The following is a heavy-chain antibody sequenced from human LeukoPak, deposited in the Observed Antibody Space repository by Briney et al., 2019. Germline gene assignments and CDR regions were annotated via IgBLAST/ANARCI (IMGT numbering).Heavy chain of an antibody. Sequence: SETLSLTCSVSGGSIINDYWNWIRQPPGKGLEWIGYIYYTGNMLYSPPLKSRVTISVDTPKNQFSLKLKSVTAADTAVYYCARGGDRSSWSIDYWGQGTLVTVSS. J-gene: IGHJ4*02. CDR3: ARGGDRSSWSIDY. CDR1: GGSIINDY. V-gene: IGHV4-59*12. D-gene: IGHD6-13*01. CDR2: IYYTGNM.